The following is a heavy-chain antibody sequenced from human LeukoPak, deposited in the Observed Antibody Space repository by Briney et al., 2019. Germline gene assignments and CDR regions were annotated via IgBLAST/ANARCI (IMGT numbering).Heavy chain of an antibody. CDR1: GFNVTTNY. D-gene: IGHD5-24*01. V-gene: IGHV3-53*01. CDR3: ARGRRDGYNLGY. J-gene: IGHJ4*02. CDR2: IYSGGTT. Sequence: PGGSLRLSRAASGFNVTTNYMSWVRQAPGKGLEWVSVIYSGGTTYYADSVKGRSTISRDISKNTLSLQMNSLRAEDTAVYYCARGRRDGYNLGYWGQGTLVAVSS.